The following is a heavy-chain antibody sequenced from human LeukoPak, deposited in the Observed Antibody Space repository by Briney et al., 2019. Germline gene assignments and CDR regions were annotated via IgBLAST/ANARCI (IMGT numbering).Heavy chain of an antibody. CDR1: GGSFSGYY. Sequence: SETLSLTCAVYGGSFSGYYWSWIRQPPGKGLEWIGEINHSGGTNYNPSLKSRVTISVDTSKNQFSLKLSSVTAADTAVYYCARDKQWLAYFDYWGQGTLVTVSS. CDR3: ARDKQWLAYFDY. CDR2: INHSGGT. J-gene: IGHJ4*02. V-gene: IGHV4-34*01. D-gene: IGHD6-19*01.